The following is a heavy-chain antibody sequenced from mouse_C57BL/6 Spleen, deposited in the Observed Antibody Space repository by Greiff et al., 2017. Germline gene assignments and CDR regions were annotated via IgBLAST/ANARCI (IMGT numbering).Heavy chain of an antibody. CDR3: ARPLYYSHFDY. CDR2: INPSSGYT. V-gene: IGHV1-4*01. Sequence: VQLQQSGAELARPGASVKMSCKASGYTFTSYTMHWVKQRPGQGLEWIGYINPSSGYTKYNQKVKDKATLTADKSSSTAYMQLSSLTSEDSAVYYCARPLYYSHFDYWGQGTTLTVSS. J-gene: IGHJ2*01. CDR1: GYTFTSYT. D-gene: IGHD2-12*01.